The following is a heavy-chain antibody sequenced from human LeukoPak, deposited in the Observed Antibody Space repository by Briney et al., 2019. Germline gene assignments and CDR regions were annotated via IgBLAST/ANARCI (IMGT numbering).Heavy chain of an antibody. J-gene: IGHJ5*02. Sequence: PGGSLRLSCAASGFTFSGSAMHWVRQASGKGLGWVGRIRSKANSYATAYAASVKGRFTISRDDSKNTAYLQMNSLKTEDTAVYYCTRQEDYDFWSGYYSENWFDPWGQGTLVTVSS. CDR1: GFTFSGSA. CDR2: IRSKANSYAT. V-gene: IGHV3-73*01. CDR3: TRQEDYDFWSGYYSENWFDP. D-gene: IGHD3-3*01.